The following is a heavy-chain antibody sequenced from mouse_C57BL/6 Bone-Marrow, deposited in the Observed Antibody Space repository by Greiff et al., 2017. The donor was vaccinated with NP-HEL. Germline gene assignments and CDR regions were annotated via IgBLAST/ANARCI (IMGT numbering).Heavy chain of an antibody. CDR3: ANYGSSPEYFDV. V-gene: IGHV1-7*01. D-gene: IGHD1-1*01. J-gene: IGHJ1*03. Sequence: QVQLQQSGAELAKPGASVKLSCKASGYTFTSYWMHWVNQRPGQGLEWIGYINTSSGNTKYNQKFKDKATLTADNSSSTAYMQLSSLTYEDSAVYYCANYGSSPEYFDVWGTGTTVTVSS. CDR2: INTSSGNT. CDR1: GYTFTSYW.